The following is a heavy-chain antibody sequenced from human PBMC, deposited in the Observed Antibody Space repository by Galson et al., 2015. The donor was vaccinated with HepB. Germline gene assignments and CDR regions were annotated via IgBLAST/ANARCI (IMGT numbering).Heavy chain of an antibody. Sequence: GYTFSNYGISWVRQAPGQGLEWMGWISAYNANTNYAQKLQGRVTVTTDTSTSTAYMELRSLRSDDTAVYYCARVYGDYVFDYWGQGTLVTVSS. CDR2: ISAYNANT. V-gene: IGHV1-18*01. D-gene: IGHD4-17*01. J-gene: IGHJ4*02. CDR3: ARVYGDYVFDY. CDR1: GYTFSNYG.